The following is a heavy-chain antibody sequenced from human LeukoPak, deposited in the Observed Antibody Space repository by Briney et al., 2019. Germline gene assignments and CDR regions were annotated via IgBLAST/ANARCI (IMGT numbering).Heavy chain of an antibody. J-gene: IGHJ5*02. CDR2: IIPILGIA. V-gene: IGHV1-69*04. D-gene: IGHD6-13*01. CDR3: ARAEYSSSWYWFDP. Sequence: ASVKVSCKASGGTFSSYAISWVRQAPGQGLEWMGRIIPILGIANYAQKFQGRVTITADKSTSTAYMELSSLRSEDTAVYYCARAEYSSSWYWFDPWGQGTLVTVSS. CDR1: GGTFSSYA.